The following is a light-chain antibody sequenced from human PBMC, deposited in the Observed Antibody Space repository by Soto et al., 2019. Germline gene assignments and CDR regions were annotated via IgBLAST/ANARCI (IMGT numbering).Light chain of an antibody. CDR1: SSDVGGYDY. CDR3: SSFTTINTYV. J-gene: IGLJ1*01. V-gene: IGLV2-14*03. CDR2: DVS. Sequence: QSALTQPASVSGSPGQSITISCTGTSSDVGGYDYVSWYQQHPGKAPKLMIYDVSSRPSGVSNRFSGSKSGNTASLTISGLQAEDEADYYCSSFTTINTYVFGTGTKVTVL.